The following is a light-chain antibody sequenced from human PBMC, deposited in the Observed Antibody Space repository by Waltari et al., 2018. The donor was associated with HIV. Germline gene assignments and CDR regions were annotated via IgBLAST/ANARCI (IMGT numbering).Light chain of an antibody. Sequence: QSVLTQPPSASGTPGQRVTISCSGSTSTIGPNYVYWYHQLPGTAPKILISRNNQRPSGVPDRFSGSKSGTSASLAISGLRSEDEADYYCAAWDDSLSGWVFGGGTKLTVL. CDR2: RNN. CDR3: AAWDDSLSGWV. J-gene: IGLJ3*02. CDR1: TSTIGPNY. V-gene: IGLV1-47*01.